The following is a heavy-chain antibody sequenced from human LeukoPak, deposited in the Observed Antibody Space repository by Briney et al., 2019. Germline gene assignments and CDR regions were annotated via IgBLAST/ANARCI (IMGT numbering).Heavy chain of an antibody. CDR1: GGTFSSYA. Sequence: ASVKVSCKASGGTFSSYAISWVRQAPGQGLEWMGGIIPIFGTANYAQKFQGRVTITADESTSTAYMELSSLRSEDTAVYYCARAHQRWLQLLQPGNWFDPWGQGTLVTVSS. CDR3: ARAHQRWLQLLQPGNWFDP. D-gene: IGHD5-24*01. CDR2: IIPIFGTA. J-gene: IGHJ5*02. V-gene: IGHV1-69*13.